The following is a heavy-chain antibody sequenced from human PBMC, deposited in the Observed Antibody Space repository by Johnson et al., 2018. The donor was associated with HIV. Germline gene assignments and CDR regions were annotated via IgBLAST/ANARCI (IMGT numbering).Heavy chain of an antibody. CDR1: GFTFSSYA. J-gene: IGHJ3*02. CDR2: ISYDGSNK. D-gene: IGHD6-19*01. CDR3: ARGIAVSNWVDI. Sequence: QVQLVESGGGVVQPGRSLSLSCATSGFTFSSYAMHWVRQAPGKGLEWVAVISYDGSNKYYADSVKGRFTISRDNSKNTLYLQRNSLRAEDTAVYYCARGIAVSNWVDIWGQGTMVTVSS. V-gene: IGHV3-30-3*01.